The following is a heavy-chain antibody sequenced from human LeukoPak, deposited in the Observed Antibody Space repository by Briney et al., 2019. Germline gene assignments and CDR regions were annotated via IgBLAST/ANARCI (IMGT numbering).Heavy chain of an antibody. D-gene: IGHD5-24*01. CDR1: GFTFSSYS. J-gene: IGHJ4*02. CDR2: ISRSSSTI. V-gene: IGHV3-48*01. Sequence: GGSLRLSCAASGFTFSSYSMNWVRQAPGKGLEWVSYISRSSSTIYYADSVKGRFTISRDNAKNSLYLQMNSLRAEDTAVYYCARPRGNIEMATNPFDFWGQGTLVTVSA. CDR3: ARPRGNIEMATNPFDF.